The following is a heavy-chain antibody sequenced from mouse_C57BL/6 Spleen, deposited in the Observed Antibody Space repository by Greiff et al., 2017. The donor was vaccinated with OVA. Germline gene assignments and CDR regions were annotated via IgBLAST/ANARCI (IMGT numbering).Heavy chain of an antibody. Sequence: QVQLQQSGAELVMPGASVKLSCKASGYTFTSYWMHWVKQRPGQGLEWIGEIDPSDSYTNYNQKFKGKSTLTVDKSSSTAYMQLSSLTSEDSAVYYCARKRVYAMDYWGQGTSVTVSS. CDR3: ARKRVYAMDY. J-gene: IGHJ4*01. CDR1: GYTFTSYW. V-gene: IGHV1-69*01. CDR2: IDPSDSYT.